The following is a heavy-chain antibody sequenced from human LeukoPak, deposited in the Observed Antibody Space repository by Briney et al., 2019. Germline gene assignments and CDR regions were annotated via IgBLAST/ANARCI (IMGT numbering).Heavy chain of an antibody. CDR2: INSDGSSI. CDR1: GFTSSSYW. D-gene: IGHD6-13*01. V-gene: IGHV3-74*01. CDR3: AKGPSSSWSNWFDP. Sequence: PGGSLRLSCAASGFTSSSYWMHWVRQAPGKGLVWVSRINSDGSSINYADSVKGRFTISRDNAKNTLYLQMNSLRAEDAAVYYCAKGPSSSWSNWFDPWGQGTLVTVSS. J-gene: IGHJ5*02.